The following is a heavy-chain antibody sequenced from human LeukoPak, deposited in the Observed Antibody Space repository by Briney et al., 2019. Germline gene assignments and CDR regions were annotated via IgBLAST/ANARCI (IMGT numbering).Heavy chain of an antibody. CDR1: GGSFGNYG. Sequence: ASVKVSCKASGGSFGNYGITWVRQAPGQGLEWVGGVIPIFGTSNYAPKFQGRVTITADRSTSTAYMELSSLRSEDTAVYYCARGTKSGSYYVAPFDYWGQGTLVTVSS. V-gene: IGHV1-69*06. CDR3: ARGTKSGSYYVAPFDY. D-gene: IGHD1-26*01. CDR2: VIPIFGTS. J-gene: IGHJ4*02.